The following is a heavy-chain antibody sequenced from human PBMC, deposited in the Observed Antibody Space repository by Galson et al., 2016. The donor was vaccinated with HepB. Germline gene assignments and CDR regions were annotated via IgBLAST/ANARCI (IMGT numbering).Heavy chain of an antibody. CDR1: GFTFTSYT. CDR3: ARTPGYSGTWYDAFDI. CDR2: ISGGNSYK. Sequence: SLRVSCEASGFTFTSYTMNWVRQAPGKGLEWVSSISGGNSYKYYADSLQGRFTISRDNSKSSLYLQMNSLRAEDTAIYFCARTPGYSGTWYDAFDIWGPGTIVTVSS. D-gene: IGHD6-13*01. J-gene: IGHJ3*02. V-gene: IGHV3-21*01.